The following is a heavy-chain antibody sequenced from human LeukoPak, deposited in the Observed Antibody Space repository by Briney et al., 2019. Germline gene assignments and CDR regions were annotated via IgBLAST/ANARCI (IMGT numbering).Heavy chain of an antibody. D-gene: IGHD3-10*01. CDR3: ARVEEGYGSGRRENYYYYYMDV. V-gene: IGHV4-34*01. J-gene: IGHJ6*03. CDR1: GGSFSGYY. Sequence: SETLSLTCAVYGGSFSGYYWSWIRQPPGKGLEWIGEINHSGSTNYNPSPKSRVTISVDTSKNQFSLKLSSVTAADTAVYYCARVEEGYGSGRRENYYYYYMDVWGKGTTVTISS. CDR2: INHSGST.